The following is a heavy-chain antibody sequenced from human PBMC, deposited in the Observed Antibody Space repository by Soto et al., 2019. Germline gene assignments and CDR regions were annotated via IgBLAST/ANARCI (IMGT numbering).Heavy chain of an antibody. Sequence: PGGSLRLSCAASGFTFSSYWMSWVRQAPGKWLEWVANINQGGSQKYYVDSVKGRFTISRDNVKNSLYLQMNSLRAEDTAVYYCARIYCSTTSXYYDYWGQGP. J-gene: IGHJ4*02. CDR1: GFTFSSYW. CDR3: ARIYCSTTSXYYDY. D-gene: IGHD2-2*01. CDR2: INQGGSQK. V-gene: IGHV3-7*01.